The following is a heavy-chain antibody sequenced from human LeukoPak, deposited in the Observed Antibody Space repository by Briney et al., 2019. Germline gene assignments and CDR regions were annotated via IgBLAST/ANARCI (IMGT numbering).Heavy chain of an antibody. CDR2: IIPIFGTA. J-gene: IGHJ3*02. CDR3: ARPMGELPSFDI. D-gene: IGHD3-16*01. CDR1: GGTFSSYA. V-gene: IGHV1-69*13. Sequence: SVKVSCKASGGTFSSYAISWVRQAPGQGLEWMGGIIPIFGTANYAQKFQGRVTITADESTSTAYMELSRLRSDDTAVYYCARPMGELPSFDIWGQGTMVTVSS.